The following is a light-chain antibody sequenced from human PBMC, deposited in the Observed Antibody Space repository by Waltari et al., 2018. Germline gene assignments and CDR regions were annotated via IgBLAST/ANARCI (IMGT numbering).Light chain of an antibody. CDR2: GST. CDR3: QSYDTSLSVV. Sequence: QSVLTQPPSVSGAPGQRVTISCTGSGSNIGAGYDVHWYQQLPRAAPKLLIYGSTSRPLGVPSRCFGSTSGTSAALAIIGLQAEDEAEYYCQSYDTSLSVVFGGGTKLTVL. J-gene: IGLJ3*02. CDR1: GSNIGAGYD. V-gene: IGLV1-40*01.